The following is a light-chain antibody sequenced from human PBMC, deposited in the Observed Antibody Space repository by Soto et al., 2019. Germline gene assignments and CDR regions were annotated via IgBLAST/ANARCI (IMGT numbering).Light chain of an antibody. Sequence: DIQMTQSASSVSASVGDRVTITCRASQSISSYLNWYQQKPGKAPKLLIYAASSLQSGVPSRFSGSGSGTDFTLTISSLQPEDFAVFYCQQYGTSEIIFGQGTRLEIK. CDR3: QQYGTSEII. CDR1: QSISSY. CDR2: AAS. V-gene: IGKV1-39*01. J-gene: IGKJ5*01.